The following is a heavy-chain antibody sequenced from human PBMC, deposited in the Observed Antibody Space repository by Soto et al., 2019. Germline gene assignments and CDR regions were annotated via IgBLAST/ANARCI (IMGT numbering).Heavy chain of an antibody. D-gene: IGHD6-19*01. CDR2: IYYSGST. CDR1: GCSISSSSYY. V-gene: IGHV4-39*01. J-gene: IGHJ5*02. Sequence: SETLSLTCTFSGCSISSSSYYWGWIRQPPGKGLEWIGSIYYSGSTYYNPSLKSRVTISVDTSKNQFSLKLSSVTAADTAVYYCASGIAVAGINWFDPWGQGTLVTVSS. CDR3: ASGIAVAGINWFDP.